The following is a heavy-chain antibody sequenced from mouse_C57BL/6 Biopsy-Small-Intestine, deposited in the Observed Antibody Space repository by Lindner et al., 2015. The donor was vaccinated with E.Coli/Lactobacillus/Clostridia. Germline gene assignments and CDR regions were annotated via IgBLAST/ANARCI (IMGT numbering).Heavy chain of an antibody. J-gene: IGHJ4*01. Sequence: VQLQESGGGLVKPGGSLKLSCAASGFTFSDYGMHWVRQAPEKGLEWVAYISSGSSTIYHADTVKGRFTISRDNAKNTLFLQMTSLRSEDTAMYFCARPHYYAMDYWGQGTSVTVSS. CDR2: ISSGSSTI. CDR3: ARPHYYAMDY. CDR1: GFTFSDYG. V-gene: IGHV5-17*01.